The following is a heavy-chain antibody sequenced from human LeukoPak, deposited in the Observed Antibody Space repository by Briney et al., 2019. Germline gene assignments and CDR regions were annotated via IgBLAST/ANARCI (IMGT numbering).Heavy chain of an antibody. V-gene: IGHV3-30*02. CDR2: IRYDGSYK. CDR1: GFDFDTYG. CDR3: AKDRSSGWYYYFDY. Sequence: GGSLRLSCAASGFDFDTYGMHWVRQAPGKGLEWMTFIRYDGSYKYYADSVKGRFTISRDNSKNTLYLQMNSLRAEDTAVYYCAKDRSSGWYYYFDYWGQGTLVTVSS. D-gene: IGHD6-19*01. J-gene: IGHJ4*02.